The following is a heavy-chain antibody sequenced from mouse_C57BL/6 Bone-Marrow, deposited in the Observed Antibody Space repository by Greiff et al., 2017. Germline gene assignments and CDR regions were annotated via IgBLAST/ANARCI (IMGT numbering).Heavy chain of an antibody. CDR2: ISDGGSYT. J-gene: IGHJ2*01. CDR3: ARKIYYSNSYFDY. V-gene: IGHV5-4*01. CDR1: GFTFSSYA. Sequence: EVHLVESGGGLVKPGGSLKLSCAASGFTFSSYAMSWVRQTPEKRLEWVATISDGGSYTSYPDNVKGRFTISRDNAKNNLYLQMSHLKSEDTAMYYCARKIYYSNSYFDYWGQGTTLTVSS. D-gene: IGHD2-5*01.